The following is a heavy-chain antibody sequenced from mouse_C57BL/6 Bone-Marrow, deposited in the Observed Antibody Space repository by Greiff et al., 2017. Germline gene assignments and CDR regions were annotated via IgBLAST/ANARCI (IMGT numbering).Heavy chain of an antibody. J-gene: IGHJ4*01. Sequence: VQRVESGPELVKPGASVTISCKASGYAFSSSWMNWVKQRPGKGLEWIGRIYPGDGETNYNGKFKGKATLTADKSSSTDYMQLSSLTSEDSAVYFCARVGTTVAYAMDYWGQGTSVTVSS. CDR1: GYAFSSSW. CDR2: IYPGDGET. V-gene: IGHV1-82*01. D-gene: IGHD1-1*01. CDR3: ARVGTTVAYAMDY.